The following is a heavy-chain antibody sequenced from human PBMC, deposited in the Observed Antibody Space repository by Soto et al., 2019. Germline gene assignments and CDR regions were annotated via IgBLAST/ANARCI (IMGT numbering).Heavy chain of an antibody. CDR3: AKGMYYYDSSGYRLFDY. CDR1: GFTFRNVA. Sequence: PGGSLRLSWAASGFTFRNVAVNWVRQAPGKGLEWVSGISVSGGTTYYADSVRGRFTVSRDNSKNSVFLQMNSLRAEDTAVYFCAKGMYYYDSSGYRLFDYWGQGTLVTVSS. V-gene: IGHV3-23*01. J-gene: IGHJ4*02. D-gene: IGHD3-22*01. CDR2: ISVSGGTT.